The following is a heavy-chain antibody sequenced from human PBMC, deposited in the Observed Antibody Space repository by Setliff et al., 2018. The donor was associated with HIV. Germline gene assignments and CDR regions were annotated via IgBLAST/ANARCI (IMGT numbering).Heavy chain of an antibody. CDR2: ISSTGAYT. J-gene: IGHJ4*02. D-gene: IGHD2-2*01. CDR1: GFTFSNAW. CDR3: ARLPGYCSSSSCYGYLDY. V-gene: IGHV3-21*01. Sequence: GGSLRLSCAASGFTFSNAWMSWVRQAPGKGLEWLASISSTGAYTHYADSLKGRFTISRDNAKKSVWLQMNSLRAEDTAVYYCARLPGYCSSSSCYGYLDYWGPGTLVTVSS.